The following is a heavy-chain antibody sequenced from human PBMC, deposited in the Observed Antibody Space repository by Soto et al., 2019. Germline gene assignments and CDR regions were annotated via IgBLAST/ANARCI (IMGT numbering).Heavy chain of an antibody. Sequence: TSETLSLTCTVSGGSISSYYWSWIRQPPGKGLEWIAYIFHTGSTFYNSSLKPRVSISVDRSKNQFAMELSSVTAAYTAVYFCAREVGQTSSSDAFDIWGQGTMVTVSS. J-gene: IGHJ3*02. D-gene: IGHD6-6*01. CDR1: GGSISSYY. CDR2: IFHTGST. CDR3: AREVGQTSSSDAFDI. V-gene: IGHV4-59*04.